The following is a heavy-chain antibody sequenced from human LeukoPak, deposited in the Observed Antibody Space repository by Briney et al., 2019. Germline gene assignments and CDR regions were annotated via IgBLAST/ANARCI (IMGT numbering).Heavy chain of an antibody. V-gene: IGHV4-30-2*01. Sequence: PSETLSLTCAVSGGSISRGGNSWSWIRQPPGKGLEWIGYIYHSGRTYYNPSLKSRVTISVDRSKIQFSLKLSSVTVADTAVYVCAREVVVPAAMSFRYYYYGMDVWGKGTTVTVSS. CDR1: GGSISRGGNS. CDR2: IYHSGRT. CDR3: AREVVVPAAMSFRYYYYGMDV. D-gene: IGHD2-2*01. J-gene: IGHJ6*04.